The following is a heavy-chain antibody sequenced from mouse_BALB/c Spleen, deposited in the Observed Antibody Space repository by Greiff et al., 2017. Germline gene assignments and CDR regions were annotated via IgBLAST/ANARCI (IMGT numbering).Heavy chain of an antibody. CDR1: GFTFSSYA. CDR2: ISSGGSYT. V-gene: IGHV5-9-3*01. CDR3: ARLYYYGSSWGFAY. J-gene: IGHJ3*01. D-gene: IGHD1-1*01. Sequence: EVHLVESGGGLVKPGGSLKLSCAASGFTFSSYAMSWVRQTPEKRLEWVATISSGGSYTYYPDSVKGRFTISRDNAKNTLYLQMSSLRSEDTAMYYCARLYYYGSSWGFAYWGQGTLVTVSA.